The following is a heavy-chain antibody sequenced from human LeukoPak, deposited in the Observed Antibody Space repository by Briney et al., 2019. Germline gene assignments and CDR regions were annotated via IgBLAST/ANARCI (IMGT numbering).Heavy chain of an antibody. J-gene: IGHJ3*02. CDR2: ISYDGSNK. Sequence: GRSLRLSCAASGFTFSSYAMHWVRQAPGKGLEWVAVISYDGSNKYYADSVKGRFTISRDNAKNSLYLQMNSLRAEDTAVYYCARDLGGDYSDPAFDIWGQGTMVTVSS. D-gene: IGHD4-17*01. V-gene: IGHV3-30-3*01. CDR1: GFTFSSYA. CDR3: ARDLGGDYSDPAFDI.